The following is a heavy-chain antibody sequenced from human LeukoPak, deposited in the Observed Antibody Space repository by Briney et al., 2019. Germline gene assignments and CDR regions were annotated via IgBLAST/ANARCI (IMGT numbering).Heavy chain of an antibody. Sequence: GRSLRLSCAASGFTFDDYAMHWVRQAPGKGLEWVSGISWNSGSIGYADSVKGRFTISRDNAKNSLYLQMNSLRAEDTALYYCAKDKGPSGGYHDYWGQGTLVTVSS. CDR2: ISWNSGSI. CDR1: GFTFDDYA. CDR3: AKDKGPSGGYHDY. V-gene: IGHV3-9*01. J-gene: IGHJ4*02. D-gene: IGHD1-26*01.